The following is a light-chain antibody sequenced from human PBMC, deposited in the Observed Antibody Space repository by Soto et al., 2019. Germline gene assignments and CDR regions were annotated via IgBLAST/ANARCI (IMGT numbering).Light chain of an antibody. Sequence: QSALIQPPSASGSPGQSVTISCTGTSSDVGGYNYVSWYQQHPGKAPKLMIYEVSKRPSGVPDHFSGSKSGNTASLTVSGLQDEDEADYYCSSYAGSNNWNFGTGTKVTVL. CDR2: EVS. CDR3: SSYAGSNNWN. V-gene: IGLV2-8*01. CDR1: SSDVGGYNY. J-gene: IGLJ1*01.